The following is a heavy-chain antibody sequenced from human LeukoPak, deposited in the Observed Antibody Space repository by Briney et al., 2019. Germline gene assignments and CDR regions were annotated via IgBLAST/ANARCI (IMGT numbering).Heavy chain of an antibody. J-gene: IGHJ6*03. CDR3: AREGSGYYYYYYMDV. V-gene: IGHV3-7*01. CDR1: GFTFSSYW. D-gene: IGHD2-15*01. Sequence: GGSLRLSCAASGFTFSSYWMSWVRQAPGKGLEWVANIKQDGSEKYYVDSVKGRFTISRDNAKNSLYLQMNSLRAEDTAVYYCAREGSGYYYYYYMDVWGKGTTVTVSS. CDR2: IKQDGSEK.